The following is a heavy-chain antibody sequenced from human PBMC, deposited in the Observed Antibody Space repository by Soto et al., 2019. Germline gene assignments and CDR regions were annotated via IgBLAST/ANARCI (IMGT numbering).Heavy chain of an antibody. CDR1: GFTFSSYA. V-gene: IGHV3-30-3*01. J-gene: IGHJ5*02. CDR2: ISYDGSNK. D-gene: IGHD2-2*02. Sequence: GGSLRLSCAASGFTFSSYAMHWVRQAPGKGLEWVAVISYDGSNKYYADSVKGRFTISRDNSKNTLYLQMNSLRAEDTAVYYCARDFCSSTSCYSVAGWFDPWGQGTLVTVSS. CDR3: ARDFCSSTSCYSVAGWFDP.